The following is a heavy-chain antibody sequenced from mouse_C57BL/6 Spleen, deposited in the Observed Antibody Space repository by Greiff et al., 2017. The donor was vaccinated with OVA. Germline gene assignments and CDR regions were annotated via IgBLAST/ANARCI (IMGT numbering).Heavy chain of an antibody. CDR3: ARYYSNYGGYWYFDV. D-gene: IGHD2-5*01. J-gene: IGHJ1*03. V-gene: IGHV1-64*01. CDR1: GYTFTSYW. Sequence: VQLQQPGAELVKPGASVKLSCKASGYTFTSYWMHWVKQRPGQGLEWIGMIHPNSGSTNYNEKFKSKATLTVDKSSSTAYMQLSSLTSEDSAVYYCARYYSNYGGYWYFDVWGTGTTVTVSS. CDR2: IHPNSGST.